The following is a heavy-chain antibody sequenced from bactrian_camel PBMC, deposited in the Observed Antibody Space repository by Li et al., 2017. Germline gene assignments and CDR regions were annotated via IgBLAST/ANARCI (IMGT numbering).Heavy chain of an antibody. CDR3: ASSWNVPARTALDTMVRPEFGY. CDR1: GFAFDVYH. CDR2: IDNSGQFT. V-gene: IGHV3S40*01. J-gene: IGHJ4*01. Sequence: DVQLVESGGDLVQPEGSLTLSCAASGFAFDVYHMNWVRQAPGKELEWIANIDNSGQFTSYADSVKGRFTISKDNAKNILYLDMDSLQPEDTGLYRCASSWNVPARTALDTMVRPEFGYWGQGTQVTVS. D-gene: IGHD1*01.